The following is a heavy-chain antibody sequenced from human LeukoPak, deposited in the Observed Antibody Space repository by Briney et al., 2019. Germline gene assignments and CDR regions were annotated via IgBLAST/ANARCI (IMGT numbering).Heavy chain of an antibody. J-gene: IGHJ4*02. V-gene: IGHV3-48*04. CDR2: ISSSSSTI. CDR1: GFTFTRYS. CDR3: ARDGGATLVRGVITFDY. D-gene: IGHD3-10*01. Sequence: GGSLRLSCAASGFTFTRYSMTWVRQAPGKGLEWVSYISSSSSTIHYADSVKGRFTISRDNTKNSLYLQMNSLRAEDTAVHYCARDGGATLVRGVITFDYWGQGTLVTVSS.